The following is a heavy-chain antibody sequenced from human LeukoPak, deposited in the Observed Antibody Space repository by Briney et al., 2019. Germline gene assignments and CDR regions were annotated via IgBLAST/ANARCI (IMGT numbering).Heavy chain of an antibody. CDR3: ARDSYSYGHFDY. CDR2: ISSSGSTI. J-gene: IGHJ4*02. V-gene: IGHV3-48*04. CDR1: GFTFSSYG. Sequence: GGSLRLSCAASGFTFSSYGMHWVRQAPGKGLEWVSYISSSGSTIYYADSVEGRFTISRDNAKNSLYLQMNSLRAEDTAVYYCARDSYSYGHFDYWGQGTLVTVSS. D-gene: IGHD5-18*01.